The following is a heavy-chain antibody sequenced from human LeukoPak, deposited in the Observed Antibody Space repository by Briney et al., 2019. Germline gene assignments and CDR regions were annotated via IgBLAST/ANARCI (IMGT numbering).Heavy chain of an antibody. CDR1: GFTFSSYG. CDR2: IRYEGSNK. CDR3: AKDYYDDVWGSYRYGYYYYYYMDV. D-gene: IGHD3-16*02. Sequence: GGSLRLSCAASGFTFSSYGMHWVRQAPGRGLEWVEFIRYEGSNKYYADSVKGRFTISRDNSKNTLYLQMNSLRAEDTAVYYCAKDYYDDVWGSYRYGYYYYYYMDVWGKGTTVTVSS. V-gene: IGHV3-30*02. J-gene: IGHJ6*03.